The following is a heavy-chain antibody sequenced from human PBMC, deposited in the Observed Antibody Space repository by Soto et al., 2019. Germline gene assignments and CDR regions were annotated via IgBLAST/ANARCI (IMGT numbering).Heavy chain of an antibody. CDR2: VSGSGGST. Sequence: GGSLRLSCAASGFTFSSYAMSWVRQAPGKGLEWVSTVSGSGGSTYYADSVKGRFTISRDNSKNTMFLQMNSLRDEDTAIYYCAKVPRYCSGGTCFGGYFDSWGQGTLVTVSS. CDR3: AKVPRYCSGGTCFGGYFDS. D-gene: IGHD2-15*01. CDR1: GFTFSSYA. J-gene: IGHJ4*02. V-gene: IGHV3-23*01.